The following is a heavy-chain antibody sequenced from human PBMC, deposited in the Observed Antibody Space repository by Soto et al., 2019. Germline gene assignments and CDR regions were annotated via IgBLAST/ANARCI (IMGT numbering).Heavy chain of an antibody. D-gene: IGHD2-2*02. V-gene: IGHV4-34*01. J-gene: IGHJ6*02. CDR1: GGSFIGYY. CDR3: ARAAEIVVVPAAISYYYYGMDV. Sequence: SETLSLTCAVYGGSFIGYYWSWIRQPPGKGLEWIGEINHSGSTNYNPSLKSRVTISVDTSKNQFSLKLSSVTAAVTAVYYCARAAEIVVVPAAISYYYYGMDVWGQGTTVTVSS. CDR2: INHSGST.